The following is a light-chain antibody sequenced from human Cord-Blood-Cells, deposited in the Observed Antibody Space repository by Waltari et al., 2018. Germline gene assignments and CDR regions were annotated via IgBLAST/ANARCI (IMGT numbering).Light chain of an antibody. Sequence: SALTPPCLVAGFPGPSVPISCTWTHRDVGGLYSVSWYQQHPGKAPTHMIYYVSKQPSWVPDRFSGSKSGNTASLTISCLQAEDEADYYCCSYAGSYTFVVFGGGTKLTVL. CDR1: HRDVGGLYS. V-gene: IGLV2-11*01. CDR3: CSYAGSYTFVV. J-gene: IGLJ2*01. CDR2: YVS.